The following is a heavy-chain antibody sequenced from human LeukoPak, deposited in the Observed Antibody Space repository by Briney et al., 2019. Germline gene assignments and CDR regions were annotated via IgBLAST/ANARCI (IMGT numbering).Heavy chain of an antibody. Sequence: SETLSLTCTVSGGSISSSSYYWGWIRQPPGKGLEWIGSIYYSGSTNYNPSLKSRVTISVDKSKNQFSLKLSSVTAADTAVYYCASILWFGESFWGQGTLVTVSS. CDR3: ASILWFGESF. CDR1: GGSISSSSYY. CDR2: IYYSGST. J-gene: IGHJ4*02. D-gene: IGHD3-10*01. V-gene: IGHV4-39*07.